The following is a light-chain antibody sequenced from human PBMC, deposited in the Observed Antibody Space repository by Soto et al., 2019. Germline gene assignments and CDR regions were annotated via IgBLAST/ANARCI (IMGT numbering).Light chain of an antibody. V-gene: IGLV2-14*01. CDR2: DVS. J-gene: IGLJ2*01. Sequence: QSVLTQPASVSGSPGQSITISCTGSSSDVGVYNYVSWYQQHPGKAPKLIIYDVSNRPSGVSNRFSGSKSGNTASLTISGLHAEDEADYYCSSYTSSSTVVFGGGTKVTVL. CDR1: SSDVGVYNY. CDR3: SSYTSSSTVV.